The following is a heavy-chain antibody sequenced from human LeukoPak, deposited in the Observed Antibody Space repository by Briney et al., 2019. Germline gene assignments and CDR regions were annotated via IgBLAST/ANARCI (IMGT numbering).Heavy chain of an antibody. CDR1: GFTVRDYV. J-gene: IGHJ4*02. CDR3: AKDRSIGTYYTFDH. CDR2: ISASGAMT. D-gene: IGHD1-26*01. Sequence: PGGSLRLSCAASGFTVRDYVMTWVRQAPGKGLEWVSSISASGAMTYYADSVKGRFTVSRDNSKHSLYLQMNSLTAADTAVYYCAKDRSIGTYYTFDHWGQGTLVTVSS. V-gene: IGHV3-23*01.